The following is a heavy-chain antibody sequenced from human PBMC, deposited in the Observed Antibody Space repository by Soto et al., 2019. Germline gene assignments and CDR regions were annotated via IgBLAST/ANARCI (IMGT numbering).Heavy chain of an antibody. CDR3: AKGTYYCSSTSCYGDY. J-gene: IGHJ4*02. Sequence: GGSLRLSCAASGFTFSSYAMSWVRQAPGKGLEWVSAISGSGGSTYYADPVKGRFTISRDNSKNTLYLQMNSLRAEDTAVYYCAKGTYYCSSTSCYGDYWGQGTLVTVSS. CDR2: ISGSGGST. V-gene: IGHV3-23*01. CDR1: GFTFSSYA. D-gene: IGHD2-2*01.